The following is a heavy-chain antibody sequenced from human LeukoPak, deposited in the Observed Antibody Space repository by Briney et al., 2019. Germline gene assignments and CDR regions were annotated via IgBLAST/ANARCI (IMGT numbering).Heavy chain of an antibody. J-gene: IGHJ4*02. Sequence: SSETLSLTCTVSGGSISSYYWSWIRQPPGKGLEWIGYIYYSGSTNYNPSLKSRVTISVDTSKNQFSLKLSSVTAADTAVYYCARSGLNADRVLLWFGESKPVYYFDYWGQGTLVTVSS. CDR3: ARSGLNADRVLLWFGESKPVYYFDY. CDR2: IYYSGST. D-gene: IGHD3-10*01. V-gene: IGHV4-59*08. CDR1: GGSISSYY.